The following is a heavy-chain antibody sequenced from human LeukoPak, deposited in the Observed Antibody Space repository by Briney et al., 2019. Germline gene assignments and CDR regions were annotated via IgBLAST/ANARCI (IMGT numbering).Heavy chain of an antibody. CDR1: GFTFSSYR. CDR2: ISSSSSTI. Sequence: GGSLRLSCAASGFTFSSYRMNWVRQAPGKGLEWVSYISSSSSTIYYADSVKGRFTISRDNAKNSLYLQMNSLRAEDTAVYYCARDPYYDSSGYSAYYFDYWGQGTLVTVSS. V-gene: IGHV3-48*01. CDR3: ARDPYYDSSGYSAYYFDY. D-gene: IGHD3-22*01. J-gene: IGHJ4*02.